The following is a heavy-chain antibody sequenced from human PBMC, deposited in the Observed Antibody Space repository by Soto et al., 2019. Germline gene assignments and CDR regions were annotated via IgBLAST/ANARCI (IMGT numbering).Heavy chain of an antibody. CDR1: GWSFSGHS. J-gene: IGHJ5*01. Sequence: ETLSLTCAVYGWSFSGHSWTWIRQSPGKGLEWIGDINHSGRVNYSPSLKSRVTISLDTSKNQFSLTLSAVTAADTAMYYCSTRAYDTNGYYRFDPWGQGTLVTVSS. CDR2: INHSGRV. CDR3: STRAYDTNGYYRFDP. D-gene: IGHD3-22*01. V-gene: IGHV4-34*01.